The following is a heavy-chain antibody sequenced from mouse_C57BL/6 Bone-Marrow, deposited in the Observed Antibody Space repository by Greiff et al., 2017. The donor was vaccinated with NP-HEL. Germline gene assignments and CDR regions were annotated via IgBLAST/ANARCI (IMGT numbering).Heavy chain of an antibody. V-gene: IGHV5-2*03. CDR1: EYEFPSPD. D-gene: IGHD1-1*02. J-gene: IGHJ4*01. Sequence: EVKLVESGGGLVQPGESLKLSCESNEYEFPSPDMSWVRKTPEKRLELVAAINSDGGSTYYPDTMERRFIISRDNTKKTLYLQMSSLRSEDTALYYCARLGSPYYAMDYWGQGTSVTVSS. CDR3: ARLGSPYYAMDY. CDR2: INSDGGST.